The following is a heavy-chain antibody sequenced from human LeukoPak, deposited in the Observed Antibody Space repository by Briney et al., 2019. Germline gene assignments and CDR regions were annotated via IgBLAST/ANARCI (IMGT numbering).Heavy chain of an antibody. J-gene: IGHJ4*02. V-gene: IGHV3-33*06. CDR1: GFTFSSHN. D-gene: IGHD1-1*01. CDR3: AKDRSDTWSFDY. Sequence: GGSLRLSCAASGFTFSSHNMHWVRQAPGKGLEWVAVAWYDGIKNVFADSVKGRFTLSRDNSNNTLFLQMNSLRVEDTAVYYCAKDRSDTWSFDYWGQGTLVTVSS. CDR2: AWYDGIKN.